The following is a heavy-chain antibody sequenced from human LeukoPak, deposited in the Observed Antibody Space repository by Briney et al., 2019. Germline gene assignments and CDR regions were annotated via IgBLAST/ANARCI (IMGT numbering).Heavy chain of an antibody. CDR1: GYTFTGYH. CDR3: ARERIAVAGTTYYYYYGMDV. V-gene: IGHV1-2*04. J-gene: IGHJ6*02. Sequence: GASVKVSCKATGYTFTGYHMHWVRQAPGQGLEWMGWINPNSGGTNYAQKFQGWVTMTRDTSISTAYMELSRLRSDDTAVYYCARERIAVAGTTYYYYYGMDVWGQGTTVTVSS. CDR2: INPNSGGT. D-gene: IGHD6-19*01.